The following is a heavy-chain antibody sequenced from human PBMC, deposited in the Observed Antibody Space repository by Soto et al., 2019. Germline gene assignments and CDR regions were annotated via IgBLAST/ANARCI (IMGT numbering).Heavy chain of an antibody. V-gene: IGHV1-69*04. CDR2: IIPILGIA. Sequence: SVKLSCKASGGTFSSYTISCVRQAPGQGLEWMGRIIPILGIANYAQKFQGRVTITADKSTSTAYMELSSLRSEDTAVYYCARDKPGNNWFDPWGQGTLVTVSS. CDR1: GGTFSSYT. CDR3: ARDKPGNNWFDP. J-gene: IGHJ5*02.